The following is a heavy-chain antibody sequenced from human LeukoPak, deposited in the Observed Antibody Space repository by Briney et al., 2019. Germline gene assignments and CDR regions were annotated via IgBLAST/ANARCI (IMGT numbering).Heavy chain of an antibody. V-gene: IGHV4-34*01. Sequence: PSETLSLTCAVYGGSFSGYYWSWIRQPPGKGLEWIGEINHSGSTNYNPSLKSRVTISIDTDKSQFSLKLTSVTAADAAVYYCARHNNYDYVWGSYRYGYYFDYWGQGTLVTVSS. J-gene: IGHJ4*02. CDR2: INHSGST. CDR1: GGSFSGYY. D-gene: IGHD3-16*02. CDR3: ARHNNYDYVWGSYRYGYYFDY.